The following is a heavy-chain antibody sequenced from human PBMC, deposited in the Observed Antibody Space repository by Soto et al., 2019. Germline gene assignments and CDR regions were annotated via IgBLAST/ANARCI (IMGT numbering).Heavy chain of an antibody. CDR1: GGTFGSQG. V-gene: IGHV1-69*13. CDR2: FIAMLGTP. D-gene: IGHD3-3*02. Sequence: ASVKVSCKASGGTFGSQGIAWVRQAPGQGLEWMGGFIAMLGTPTYAKKVQGRATISADESLTSSYLELRSLRSEDTGVYFSARGGIGNYGYWGQGTVVAVAS. J-gene: IGHJ4*02. CDR3: ARGGIGNYGY.